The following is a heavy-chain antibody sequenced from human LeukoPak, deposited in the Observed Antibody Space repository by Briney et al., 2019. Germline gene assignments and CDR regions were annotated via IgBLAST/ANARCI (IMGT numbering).Heavy chain of an antibody. V-gene: IGHV4-59*01. D-gene: IGHD6-6*01. CDR3: ARGLRPYSSSSRGVFDY. CDR2: IHYSGST. CDR1: GGSISSYY. Sequence: KTSETLSLTCTVSGGSISSYYWSWIRQPPGKGLEWIGYIHYSGSTNYNPSLKSRVTISVDTSKNQFSLKLSSVTAADTAVYYCARGLRPYSSSSRGVFDYWGQGTLVTVSS. J-gene: IGHJ4*02.